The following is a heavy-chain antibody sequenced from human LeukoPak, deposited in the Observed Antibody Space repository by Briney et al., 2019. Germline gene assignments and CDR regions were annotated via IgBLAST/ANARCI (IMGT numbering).Heavy chain of an antibody. CDR1: GGTFSSYA. J-gene: IGHJ4*02. V-gene: IGHV1-69*05. Sequence: ASVKVSCKASGGTFSSYAISWVRQAPGQGLEWMGGIIPIFGTANCAQKFQGRVTITTDESTSTAYMELSSLRSEDTAVYYCARGGEYSGSYYDYWGQGTLVTVSS. CDR3: ARGGEYSGSYYDY. CDR2: IIPIFGTA. D-gene: IGHD1-26*01.